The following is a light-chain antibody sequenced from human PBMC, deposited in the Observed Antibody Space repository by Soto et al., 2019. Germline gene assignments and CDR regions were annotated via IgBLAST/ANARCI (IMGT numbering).Light chain of an antibody. V-gene: IGKV2-30*01. CDR1: QSLLYSDGKTF. J-gene: IGKJ4*01. Sequence: VVMTQSPLSLPVTLGQPASVSCRSSQSLLYSDGKTFLTWFHQRPGQAPRRLIYEVSNRDSGVPVRFSGSGSGTDFTLKISRVEAEDVGLYYCMQGTHWPLTFGGGTKVEI. CDR3: MQGTHWPLT. CDR2: EVS.